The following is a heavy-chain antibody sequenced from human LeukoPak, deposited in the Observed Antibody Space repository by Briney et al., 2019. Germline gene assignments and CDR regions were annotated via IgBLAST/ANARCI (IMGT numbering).Heavy chain of an antibody. Sequence: GGSLRLSCAASGYTFSDYYMSWIRQAPGKGLEWVSYISSSGSTIYYADSVKGRFTISRDNAKNSLYLQMNSLRAEDTAVYYCARTDRGPDYYYYYYMDVWGKGTTVTVSS. V-gene: IGHV3-11*04. CDR1: GYTFSDYY. J-gene: IGHJ6*03. CDR3: ARTDRGPDYYYYYYMDV. CDR2: ISSSGSTI.